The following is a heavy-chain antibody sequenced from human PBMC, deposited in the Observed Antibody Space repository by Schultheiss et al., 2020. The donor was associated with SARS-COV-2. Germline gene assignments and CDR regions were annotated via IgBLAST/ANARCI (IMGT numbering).Heavy chain of an antibody. V-gene: IGHV3-74*01. CDR2: INSDGSST. Sequence: GGSLRLSCAASGFTVSSNYMSWVRQAPGKGLEWVSRINSDGSSTSYADSVKGRFTISRDNAKNTLYLQMNSLRAEDTAVYYCARDQYYDFWSGYYGMDVWGQGTTVTVSS. D-gene: IGHD3-3*01. J-gene: IGHJ6*02. CDR3: ARDQYYDFWSGYYGMDV. CDR1: GFTVSSNY.